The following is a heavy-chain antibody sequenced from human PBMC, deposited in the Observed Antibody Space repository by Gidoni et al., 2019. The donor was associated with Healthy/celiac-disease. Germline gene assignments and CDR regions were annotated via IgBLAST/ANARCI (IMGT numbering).Heavy chain of an antibody. CDR3: AKDVPYYYDSSSYYRGHFDY. V-gene: IGHV3-30*18. Sequence: QVQLVESGGGVVHPGRSLRLSCAASGFIFSSYGMHWVRQAPGKGLEWVAVITYDGSNKYYAEDVKGRFTISRDNSKNTLYLQMNSLRAEDTAVYYCAKDVPYYYDSSSYYRGHFDYWGQGTLVTVSS. J-gene: IGHJ4*02. CDR2: ITYDGSNK. CDR1: GFIFSSYG. D-gene: IGHD3-22*01.